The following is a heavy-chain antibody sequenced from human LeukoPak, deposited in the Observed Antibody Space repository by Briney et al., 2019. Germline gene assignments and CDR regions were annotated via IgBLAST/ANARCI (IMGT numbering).Heavy chain of an antibody. Sequence: SETLSPTCAVYGGSFSGYYWSWIRQPPGKGLEWIGEINHSGSTNYNPSLKSRVTISVDTSKNQFSLKLSSVTAADTAVYYCARVFGVELATEQQLVPQGVDYWGQGTLVTVSS. J-gene: IGHJ4*02. V-gene: IGHV4-34*01. CDR1: GGSFSGYY. D-gene: IGHD6-13*01. CDR2: INHSGST. CDR3: ARVFGVELATEQQLVPQGVDY.